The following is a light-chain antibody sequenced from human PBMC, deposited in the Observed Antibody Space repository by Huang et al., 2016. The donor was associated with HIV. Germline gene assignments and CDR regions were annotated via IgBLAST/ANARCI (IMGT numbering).Light chain of an antibody. J-gene: IGKJ1*01. V-gene: IGKV3-15*01. CDR2: GAS. CDR1: QAISTN. CDR3: QQYNNWPAT. Sequence: ETVMTQSPATLSVSPGERATLSCRASQAISTNLAWYQQKPGQAPRLVIYGASTRATGIPARCSGSGSVTEFTLTINSLSSEDFAIYYCQQYNNWPATFGQGTKVEIK.